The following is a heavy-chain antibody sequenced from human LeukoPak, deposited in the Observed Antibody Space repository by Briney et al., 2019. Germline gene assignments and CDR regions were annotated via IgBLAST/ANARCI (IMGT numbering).Heavy chain of an antibody. Sequence: GGTLRLSCAASGFSLISYNMNWVRQAPGKGLEWVSSISSTSSHIYYADSVKGRFTISRDNAKNSLYLQMNSLRAEDTAMYYCATAPYDILTGYSPYYFESWGQGTLVTVSS. D-gene: IGHD3-9*01. V-gene: IGHV3-21*06. J-gene: IGHJ4*02. CDR2: ISSTSSHI. CDR3: ATAPYDILTGYSPYYFES. CDR1: GFSLISYN.